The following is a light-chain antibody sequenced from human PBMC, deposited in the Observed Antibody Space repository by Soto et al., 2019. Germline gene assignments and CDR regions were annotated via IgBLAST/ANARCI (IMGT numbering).Light chain of an antibody. J-gene: IGLJ1*01. CDR3: CSFAGDPYV. CDR1: SSDVGGYNY. CDR2: DVN. Sequence: QSVLTQPRSVSGSPGQSVAISCTGTSSDVGGYNYVSWYQQHPGKAPKLMIYDVNKRPSGVPGRFSGSKSGNTASLTISGLQAEDEADYYCCSFAGDPYVFGTGTKVT. V-gene: IGLV2-11*01.